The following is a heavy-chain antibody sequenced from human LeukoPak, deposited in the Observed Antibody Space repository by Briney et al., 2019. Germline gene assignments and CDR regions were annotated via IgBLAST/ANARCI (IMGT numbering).Heavy chain of an antibody. V-gene: IGHV1-46*01. CDR2: INPIGGST. Sequence: ASVKVSCKASGYSFTSYYMQWVRQAPGQGLEWMGIINPIGGSTTYAQNCQGRVTMTRDTSTSTVYMDLTSLRSEDTAVYYCARGYYDFPFWGQGTLVTVSS. CDR3: ARGYYDFPF. J-gene: IGHJ4*02. CDR1: GYSFTSYY. D-gene: IGHD3-3*01.